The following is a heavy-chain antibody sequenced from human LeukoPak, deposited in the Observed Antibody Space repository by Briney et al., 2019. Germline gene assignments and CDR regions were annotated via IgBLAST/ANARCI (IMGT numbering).Heavy chain of an antibody. J-gene: IGHJ5*02. CDR1: GYTFTGYY. CDR3: ARDPMVRGIYNWFDP. D-gene: IGHD3-10*01. V-gene: IGHV1-2*02. CDR2: INPNSGGT. Sequence: ASVKVSCKASGYTFTGYYMHWVRQAPGQGLEWMGWINPNSGGTNYAQKFQGRVTMTRDTPISTAYMELSRLRSDDTAVYYCARDPMVRGIYNWFDPWGQGTLVTVSS.